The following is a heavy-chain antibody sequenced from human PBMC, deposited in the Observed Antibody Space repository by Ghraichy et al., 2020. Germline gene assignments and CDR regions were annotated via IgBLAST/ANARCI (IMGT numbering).Heavy chain of an antibody. V-gene: IGHV1-24*01. J-gene: IGHJ4*02. CDR1: GYTLTELS. Sequence: ASVKVSCKVSGYTLTELSMHWVRQAPGKGLEWMGGFDPKDGETIYAQKFQGRVTMTEDTSTDTAYMELSSLRSEDTAVYYCATATYYDSSGYPFFDYWGQGTLVTVSS. D-gene: IGHD3-22*01. CDR2: FDPKDGET. CDR3: ATATYYDSSGYPFFDY.